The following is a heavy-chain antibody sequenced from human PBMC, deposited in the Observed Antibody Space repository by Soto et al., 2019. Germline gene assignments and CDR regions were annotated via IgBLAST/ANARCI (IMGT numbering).Heavy chain of an antibody. CDR3: TTDLVVVVPAAVPFDY. V-gene: IGHV3-15*01. J-gene: IGHJ4*02. CDR2: IKSKTDGGTT. CDR1: GFTFSDAW. D-gene: IGHD2-2*01. Sequence: GGSLRLSCAASGFTFSDAWMSWVRQAPGKGLEWVGRIKSKTDGGTTDYAAPVKGSITIYRDDSTNTLYMQMNSLKTEDTYVYYCTTDLVVVVPAAVPFDYWGQGTLVTVSS.